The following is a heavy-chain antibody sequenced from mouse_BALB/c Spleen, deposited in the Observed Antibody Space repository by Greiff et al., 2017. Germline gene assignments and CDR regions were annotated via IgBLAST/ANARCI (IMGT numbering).Heavy chain of an antibody. CDR3: ARSLYGSSYWYFDV. CDR1: GFTFSSFG. J-gene: IGHJ1*01. V-gene: IGHV5-17*02. CDR2: ISSGSSTI. Sequence: EVKLMESGGGLVQPGGSRKLSCAASGFTFSSFGMHWVRQAPEKGLEWVAYISSGSSTIYYADTVKGRFTISRDNPKNTLFLQMTSLRSEDTAMYYCARSLYGSSYWYFDVWGAGTTVTVSS. D-gene: IGHD1-1*01.